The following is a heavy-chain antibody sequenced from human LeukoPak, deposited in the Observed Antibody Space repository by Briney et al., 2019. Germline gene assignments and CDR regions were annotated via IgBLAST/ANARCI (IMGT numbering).Heavy chain of an antibody. D-gene: IGHD6-13*01. CDR2: IWYDGSNK. Sequence: PGGSLRLSCAASGFTFSSYAMHWVRQAPGKGLEWVAVIWYDGSNKYYADSVKGRFTISRDNSKNTLYLQMNSLRAEDTAVYYCARDGTAAFEYGMDVWGQGTTVTVSS. CDR1: GFTFSSYA. V-gene: IGHV3-33*08. CDR3: ARDGTAAFEYGMDV. J-gene: IGHJ6*02.